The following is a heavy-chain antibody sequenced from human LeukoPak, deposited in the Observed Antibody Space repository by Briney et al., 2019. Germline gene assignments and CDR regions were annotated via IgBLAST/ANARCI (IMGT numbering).Heavy chain of an antibody. D-gene: IGHD1-26*01. Sequence: GGSLRLSCAASGFTFSSYWMSWVRQAPGKGLEWVANIKQDGSEKYYVDSEKGRFTISRDNAKNSLYLQMNSLRAEDTAVYYCARDQSGSYYPLDYWGQGTLVTVSS. J-gene: IGHJ4*02. CDR1: GFTFSSYW. CDR3: ARDQSGSYYPLDY. CDR2: IKQDGSEK. V-gene: IGHV3-7*01.